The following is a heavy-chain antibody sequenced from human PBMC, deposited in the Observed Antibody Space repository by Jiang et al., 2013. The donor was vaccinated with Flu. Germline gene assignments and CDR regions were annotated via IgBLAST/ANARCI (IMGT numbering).Heavy chain of an antibody. CDR2: INAGDGEH. Sequence: SGYRFSDYAMHWVRQAPGQRLEWMGWINAGDGEHKIFTEVPRQSHHYQDTSASTAYMELSSLRSEDTGVYYCAKSEGNDYGDYVLNYYYYQYGRLGPRDHGHRLL. CDR3: AKSEGNDYGDYVLNYYYYQYGR. D-gene: IGHD4-17*01. J-gene: IGHJ6*02. CDR1: GYRFSDYA. V-gene: IGHV1-3*01.